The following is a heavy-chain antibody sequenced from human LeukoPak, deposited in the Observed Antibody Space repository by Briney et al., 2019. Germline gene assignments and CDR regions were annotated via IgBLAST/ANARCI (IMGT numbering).Heavy chain of an antibody. J-gene: IGHJ3*02. V-gene: IGHV4-34*01. D-gene: IGHD6-13*01. CDR3: ARIAAADPVAFDI. CDR2: INHSGST. CDR1: GGSFSGYY. Sequence: ETLSLTCAVYGGSFSGYYWSRIRQPPGKGLEWIGEINHSGSTNYNPSLKSRVTISVDTSKNQFSLKLSSVTAADTAVYYCARIAAADPVAFDIWGQGTMVTVSS.